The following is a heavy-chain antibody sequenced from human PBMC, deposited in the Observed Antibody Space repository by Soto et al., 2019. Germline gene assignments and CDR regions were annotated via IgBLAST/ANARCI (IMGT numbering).Heavy chain of an antibody. J-gene: IGHJ4*02. CDR2: IIPIFGTA. D-gene: IGHD2-15*01. Sequence: ASVKVSCKASGGTFSSYAISWVRQAPGQGLEWMGGIIPIFGTANYAQKFQGRVTITADESTSTAYMELSSLRSEDTAVYYCATDCSGGSCYFDYWGQGTLVTVSS. CDR3: ATDCSGGSCYFDY. V-gene: IGHV1-69*13. CDR1: GGTFSSYA.